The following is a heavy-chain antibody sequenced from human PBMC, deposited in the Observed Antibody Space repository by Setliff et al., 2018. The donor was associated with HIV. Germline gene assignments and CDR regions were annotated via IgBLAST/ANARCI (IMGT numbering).Heavy chain of an antibody. D-gene: IGHD2-15*01. J-gene: IGHJ4*01. Sequence: GGSLRLSCAASGFTFSTFAMSWVRQAPGTGLEWDSVISGSGASTFYADSVKGRFTISRDSSKSTLYLQMNGLRVEDTAVYYCAKDGISGGAYPPYYFDYWGHGTLVTVSS. CDR1: GFTFSTFA. CDR2: ISGSGAST. V-gene: IGHV3-23*01. CDR3: AKDGISGGAYPPYYFDY.